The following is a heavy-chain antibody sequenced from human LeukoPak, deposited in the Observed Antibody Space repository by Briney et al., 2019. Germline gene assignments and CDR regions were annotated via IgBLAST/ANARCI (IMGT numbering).Heavy chain of an antibody. D-gene: IGHD6-13*01. CDR1: GFTFSNYA. V-gene: IGHV3-23*01. CDR2: LSGSDART. J-gene: IGHJ6*02. Sequence: GGSLRLSCAASGFTFSNYAVSWVRQAPGKGLEWVSGLSGSDARTYYADSVKGRFTISRDNSRNTLYLQMNSLRAEDTAVYYCAKCIAAAGGYYYGMDVWGQGTTVTVSS. CDR3: AKCIAAAGGYYYGMDV.